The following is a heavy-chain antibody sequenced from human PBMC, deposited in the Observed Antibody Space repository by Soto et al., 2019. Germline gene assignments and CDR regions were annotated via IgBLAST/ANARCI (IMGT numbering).Heavy chain of an antibody. Sequence: AAVKVSCKASGYTFTSHDINWVRQATGQGLEWMGWTNPNTGNRGYAQKFQGRVTMTWNTSISTAFMEISSLRSEDTAVYYCTRTGLGLTNDYWGQGTLVTVSS. D-gene: IGHD1-1*01. CDR2: TNPNTGNR. CDR3: TRTGLGLTNDY. J-gene: IGHJ4*02. CDR1: GYTFTSHD. V-gene: IGHV1-8*01.